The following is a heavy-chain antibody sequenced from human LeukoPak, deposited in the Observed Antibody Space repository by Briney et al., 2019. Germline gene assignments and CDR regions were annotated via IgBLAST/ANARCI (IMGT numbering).Heavy chain of an antibody. D-gene: IGHD3-10*01. CDR2: ISSSSTI. J-gene: IGHJ4*02. Sequence: HPGGSLRLSCAASGFTFSSYSMNWVRQAPGKGLEWVSYISSSSTIYYADSVKGRFTISRDNAKNSLYLQMNSLRAEDTAVYYCARAYGSGSYRALYSPSYFDYWGQGTLVTVSS. V-gene: IGHV3-48*04. CDR3: ARAYGSGSYRALYSPSYFDY. CDR1: GFTFSSYS.